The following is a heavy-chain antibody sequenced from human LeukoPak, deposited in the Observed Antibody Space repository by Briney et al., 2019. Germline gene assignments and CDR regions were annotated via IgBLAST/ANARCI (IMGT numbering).Heavy chain of an antibody. CDR1: GFTFSSYS. Sequence: GGSLRLSCAASGFTFSSYSMNWVRQAPGKGLEWVSSISSSSSYIYYADSVKGRFTISRDNAKNSLYLQMNSLRAEDTAVYYCARDSLVIPYFDYWGQGTLVTVSS. CDR2: ISSSSSYI. J-gene: IGHJ4*02. CDR3: ARDSLVIPYFDY. D-gene: IGHD3-9*01. V-gene: IGHV3-21*01.